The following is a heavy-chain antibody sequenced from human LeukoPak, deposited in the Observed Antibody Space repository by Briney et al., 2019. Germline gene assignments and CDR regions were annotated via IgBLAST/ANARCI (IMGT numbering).Heavy chain of an antibody. D-gene: IGHD5-18*01. CDR3: ARGGYSYGEARFDP. Sequence: GYIYYSGSIYYNPSLKSPVTMSVDTSKNQFSLKLSSVTAVDTAVYYCARGGYSYGEARFDPWGQGTLVTVSS. V-gene: IGHV4-28*02. CDR2: IYYSGSI. J-gene: IGHJ5*02.